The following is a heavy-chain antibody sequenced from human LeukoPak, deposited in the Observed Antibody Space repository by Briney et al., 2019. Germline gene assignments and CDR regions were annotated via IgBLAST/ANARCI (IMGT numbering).Heavy chain of an antibody. J-gene: IGHJ4*02. Sequence: GGSLRLSCAASGLTFRSYAMHWGRQAPGKGREGVAVISYDGSNKYFADSVKGRSTTSRDNSKNTLYLQMNSLRAEDTAVYYCARNPVALYYFDYWGQGTLVTVSS. V-gene: IGHV3-30-3*01. CDR3: ARNPVALYYFDY. D-gene: IGHD6-19*01. CDR1: GLTFRSYA. CDR2: ISYDGSNK.